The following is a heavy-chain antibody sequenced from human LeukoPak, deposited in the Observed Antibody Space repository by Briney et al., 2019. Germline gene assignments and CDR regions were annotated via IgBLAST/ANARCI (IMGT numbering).Heavy chain of an antibody. CDR1: GFTFSSYT. Sequence: GGSLRLSCAASGFTFSSYTMNWVRQAPGKGLEWVSYISSTSSAIYYADSVKGRFTISGDNAKNSLYLQMNSLRAEDTGVYYCAREPIVARPLDYWGQGTLVTVSS. CDR3: AREPIVARPLDY. V-gene: IGHV3-48*01. CDR2: ISSTSSAI. J-gene: IGHJ4*02. D-gene: IGHD6-6*01.